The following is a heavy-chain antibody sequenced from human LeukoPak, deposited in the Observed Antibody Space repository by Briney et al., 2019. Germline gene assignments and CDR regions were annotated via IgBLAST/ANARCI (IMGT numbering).Heavy chain of an antibody. Sequence: PSETLSLTCTVSGASISSQYWGWIRQPPGKGLEWIGNFYYSGTNYNPSLQSRVTMSVDTSRSQSSLKLSSVTAADTAVYYCARHAAVAGTAFDYWGQGTLVTVSS. CDR2: FYYSGT. D-gene: IGHD6-19*01. CDR3: ARHAAVAGTAFDY. J-gene: IGHJ4*02. V-gene: IGHV4-59*08. CDR1: GASISSQY.